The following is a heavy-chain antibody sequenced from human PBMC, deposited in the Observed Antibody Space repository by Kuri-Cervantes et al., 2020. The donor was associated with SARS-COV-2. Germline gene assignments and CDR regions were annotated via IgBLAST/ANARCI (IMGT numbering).Heavy chain of an antibody. CDR1: GITFSSST. Sequence: GGSLRLSCAASGITFSSSTMSWVRLAPGKGLEWVSSITSSGGTTYYADSVKGRFTISRDNSKNTLYLQMNSLRAEDTAVYYCAKDPAYNWNYQAHDAFDIWGQGTMVTVSS. D-gene: IGHD1-7*01. CDR3: AKDPAYNWNYQAHDAFDI. V-gene: IGHV3-23*01. CDR2: ITSSGGTT. J-gene: IGHJ3*02.